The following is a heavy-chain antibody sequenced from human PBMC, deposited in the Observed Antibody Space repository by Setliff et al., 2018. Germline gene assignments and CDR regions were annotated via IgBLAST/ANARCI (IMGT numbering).Heavy chain of an antibody. Sequence: GSLRLSCVASGFTFRTYSMHWVRQAPGKGLEWVSSISPDSIYIYCADSVKGRFTISRDNAQNSLYLQMNSLGVDDTAVYYCARTINSGYTGWGQGTLVTVSS. CDR2: ISPDSIYI. J-gene: IGHJ4*02. CDR3: ARTINSGYTG. CDR1: GFTFRTYS. V-gene: IGHV3-21*01. D-gene: IGHD3-22*01.